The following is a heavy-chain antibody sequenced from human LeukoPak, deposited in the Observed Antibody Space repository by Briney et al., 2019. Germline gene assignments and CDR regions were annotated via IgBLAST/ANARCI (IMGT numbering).Heavy chain of an antibody. V-gene: IGHV3-74*01. D-gene: IGHD5-18*01. CDR3: AREVSDNAMVKDWFDH. Sequence: GGSLRLSCAPSGFTFSSDVMNWVRQAPAKGLVWVSRINSDGITTIYADSVKGRCTISRDNAKNTLYLQMNSLRADDTAVYYCAREVSDNAMVKDWFDHWGQGTLVTVSS. J-gene: IGHJ5*02. CDR2: INSDGITT. CDR1: GFTFSSDV.